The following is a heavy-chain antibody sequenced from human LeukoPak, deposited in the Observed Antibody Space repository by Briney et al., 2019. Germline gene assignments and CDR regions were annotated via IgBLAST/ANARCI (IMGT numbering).Heavy chain of an antibody. J-gene: IGHJ6*03. CDR1: GGSISSHY. V-gene: IGHV4-59*11. Sequence: PSETLSLTCTVSGGSISSHYWSWIRQPPGKGLEWIGYIYYSGSTNYNPSLKSRVTISVDTSKNQFSLKLSSVTAADTAVYYCARSPWELYYYYYMDVWGKGTTVTVSS. CDR2: IYYSGST. D-gene: IGHD1-26*01. CDR3: ARSPWELYYYYYMDV.